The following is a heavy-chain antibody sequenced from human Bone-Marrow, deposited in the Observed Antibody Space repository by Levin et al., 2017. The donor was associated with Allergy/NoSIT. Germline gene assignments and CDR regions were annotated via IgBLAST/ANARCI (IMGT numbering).Heavy chain of an antibody. J-gene: IGHJ4*02. CDR2: VRSKAYGGTT. V-gene: IGHV3-49*03. Sequence: PGESLKISCTASGFTFGDYAMNWFRQAPGKGLEWVGFVRSKAYGGTTEYAASVKGRFTISRDDSKNIAYLQMNNLKTEDTAVYHCTAVFDYWGQGTLVTVSS. CDR3: TAVFDY. CDR1: GFTFGDYA.